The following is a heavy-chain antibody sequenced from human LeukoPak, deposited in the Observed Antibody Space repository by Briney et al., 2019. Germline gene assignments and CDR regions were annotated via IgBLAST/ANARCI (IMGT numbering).Heavy chain of an antibody. D-gene: IGHD3-10*01. CDR1: GGSISYYY. CDR2: IYYSGST. Sequence: SETLSLTCTVYGGSISYYYWSWIRQPPGKGLEWIGYIYYSGSTNYNPSLKSRVAISVDTSKNQFSLKLSSVTAADTAAYYCADSGDSYGSGLGYWGQGTLVTVSS. J-gene: IGHJ4*02. V-gene: IGHV4-59*08. CDR3: ADSGDSYGSGLGY.